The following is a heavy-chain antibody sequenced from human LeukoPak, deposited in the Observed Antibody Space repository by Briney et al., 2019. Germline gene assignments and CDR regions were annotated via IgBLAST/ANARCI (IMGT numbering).Heavy chain of an antibody. CDR1: GGTFSSYA. V-gene: IGHV1-69*04. D-gene: IGHD2-2*01. CDR3: ASPRYCSSTSCYGGTFYYYYGMDV. Sequence: SVKVSCKASGGTFSSYAISWVRQAPGQGLEWMGRIIPILGIANYAQKFQGRVTITADKSTSTAYMELSSLRSEDTAVYYCASPRYCSSTSCYGGTFYYYYGMDVWGQGTTVTVSS. J-gene: IGHJ6*02. CDR2: IIPILGIA.